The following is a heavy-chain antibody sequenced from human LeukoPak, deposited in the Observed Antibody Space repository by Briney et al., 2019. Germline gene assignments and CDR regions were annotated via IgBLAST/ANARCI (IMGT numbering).Heavy chain of an antibody. CDR2: IYYSGST. J-gene: IGHJ6*02. V-gene: IGHV4-39*01. CDR3: ARTRIAAAWVYYYYGMDV. D-gene: IGHD6-13*01. Sequence: DWIRQPPGKGLEWIGSIYYSGSTYYNPSLKSRVTISVDTSKNQFSLKLSSVTAADTAVYYCARTRIAAAWVYYYYGMDVWGQGTTVTVSS.